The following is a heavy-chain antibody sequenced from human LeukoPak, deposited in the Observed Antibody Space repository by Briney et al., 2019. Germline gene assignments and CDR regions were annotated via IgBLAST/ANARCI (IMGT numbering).Heavy chain of an antibody. V-gene: IGHV4-34*01. J-gene: IGHJ4*02. D-gene: IGHD5-18*01. CDR1: GVSFSGYY. CDR2: INHSGST. Sequence: SETLSLTCAVYGVSFSGYYWSWIRQPPGKGLEWIGEINHSGSTNYNPSLKSRVTISVDTSKNQFSLKLSSVTAADTAVYYCARARGYSYGQNFDYWGQGTLVTVSS. CDR3: ARARGYSYGQNFDY.